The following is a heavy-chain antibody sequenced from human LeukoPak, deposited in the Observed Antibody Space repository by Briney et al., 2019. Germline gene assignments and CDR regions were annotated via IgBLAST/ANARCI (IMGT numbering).Heavy chain of an antibody. CDR2: INHSGST. D-gene: IGHD6-6*01. CDR1: GGSFSGYY. Sequence: SETLSLTCAVYGGSFSGYYWSWIRQPPGKGLEWIGEINHSGSTNYNPSLKSRVTISVDTSKNQFSLKLSSVTAADTAVYYCARFTIAARLGESYYMDVWGKGTTVTVSS. CDR3: ARFTIAARLGESYYMDV. V-gene: IGHV4-34*01. J-gene: IGHJ6*03.